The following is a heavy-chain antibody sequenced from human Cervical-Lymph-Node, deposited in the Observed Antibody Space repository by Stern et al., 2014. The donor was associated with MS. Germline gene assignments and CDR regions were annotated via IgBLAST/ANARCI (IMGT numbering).Heavy chain of an antibody. CDR2: MSVSGDNT. J-gene: IGHJ4*02. D-gene: IGHD2-21*01. CDR1: GFTISNYA. V-gene: IGHV3-23*04. Sequence: EVQLEESGGGLAQPGGSLRLSCAASGFTISNYAMTWVRQAPGKGLEWVSSMSVSGDNTLYADSVKGRFTTSRDNFKNTLYLQMNSLGADDTAVYYCAKGGTPGQWTALIIPDERKFDSWGQGTLVIVSS. CDR3: AKGGTPGQWTALIIPDERKFDS.